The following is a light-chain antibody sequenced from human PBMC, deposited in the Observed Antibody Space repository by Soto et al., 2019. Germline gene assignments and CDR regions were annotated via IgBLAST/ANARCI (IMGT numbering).Light chain of an antibody. V-gene: IGKV3-20*01. CDR2: AAS. Sequence: EIVLTQSPGTPSLSPGERATLSCRASQSVSSSYLAWYQQKPGQAPRLLIYAASSRATGIPDRFSGSGSGTDFTLTISRLEPEDFAVYYCQQYGDRPRTFGQGTKVDIK. J-gene: IGKJ1*01. CDR3: QQYGDRPRT. CDR1: QSVSSSY.